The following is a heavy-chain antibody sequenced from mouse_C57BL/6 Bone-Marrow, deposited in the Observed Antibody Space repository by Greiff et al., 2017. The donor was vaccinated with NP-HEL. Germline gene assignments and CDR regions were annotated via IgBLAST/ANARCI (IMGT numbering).Heavy chain of an antibody. CDR1: GFTFSDFY. J-gene: IGHJ4*01. V-gene: IGHV7-1*01. Sequence: DVMLVESGGGLVQSGRSLRLSCATSGFTFSDFYMEWVRQAPGKGLEWIAASRNKANDYTTEYSASVKGRFIVSRDTSQSILYLQMNALRAEDTAIYYCARDACGYYAMDYWGQGTSVTVSS. CDR3: ARDACGYYAMDY. CDR2: SRNKANDYTT.